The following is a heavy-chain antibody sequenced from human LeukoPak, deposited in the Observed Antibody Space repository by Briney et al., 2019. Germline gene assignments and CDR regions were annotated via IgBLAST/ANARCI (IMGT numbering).Heavy chain of an antibody. CDR1: GGSISSSSYY. Sequence: SETLSHTCTVSGGSISSSSYYWGWIRQPPGKGLEWIGEINHSGSTNYNPSLKSRVTISVDTSKNQFSLKLSSVTAADTAVYYCARRRGIVGASDYWGQGTLVTVSS. CDR3: ARRRGIVGASDY. J-gene: IGHJ4*02. CDR2: INHSGST. V-gene: IGHV4-39*07. D-gene: IGHD1-26*01.